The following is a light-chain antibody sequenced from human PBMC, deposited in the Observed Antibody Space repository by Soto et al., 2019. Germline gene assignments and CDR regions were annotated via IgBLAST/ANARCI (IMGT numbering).Light chain of an antibody. Sequence: DIQMTQSPSSLSASVGDRVTITCRASQSIINNLNWYQLKPGKAPKLLIYAASTLQSGVPSRFSGSGSGTDFTLYISSLQSEDFATYYCQQSYSLPRTFGGGTKVEIK. CDR1: QSIINN. CDR2: AAS. V-gene: IGKV1-39*01. CDR3: QQSYSLPRT. J-gene: IGKJ4*01.